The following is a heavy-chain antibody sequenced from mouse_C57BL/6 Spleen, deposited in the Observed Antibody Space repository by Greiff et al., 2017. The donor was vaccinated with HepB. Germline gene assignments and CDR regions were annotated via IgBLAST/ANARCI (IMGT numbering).Heavy chain of an antibody. V-gene: IGHV1-78*01. J-gene: IGHJ1*03. D-gene: IGHD2-5*01. CDR3: AYYSNYGYWYFDV. CDR2: IYPRDGST. Sequence: VQRVESDAELVKPGASVKISCKVSGYTFTDHTIHWMKQRPEQGLEWIGYIYPRDGSTKYNEKFKGKATLTADKSSSTAYMQLNSLTSEDSAVYFCAYYSNYGYWYFDVWGTGTTVTVSS. CDR1: GYTFTDHT.